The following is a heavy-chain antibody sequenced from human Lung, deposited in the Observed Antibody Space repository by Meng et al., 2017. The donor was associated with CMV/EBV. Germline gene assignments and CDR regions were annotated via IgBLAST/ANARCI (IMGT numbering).Heavy chain of an antibody. CDR3: AVDLWSGYYTTLDY. V-gene: IGHV1-69*05. Sequence: SVXVSCKASGDTFSNYAFSWVRQAPGQGLEWMGGIIPTFGAPNYAQKFDGRVTITTDKSTSTAYMELSGLTSEDSAVYYCAVDLWSGYYTTLDYWGLGNLVTVS. CDR1: GDTFSNYA. J-gene: IGHJ4*02. D-gene: IGHD3-3*01. CDR2: IIPTFGAP.